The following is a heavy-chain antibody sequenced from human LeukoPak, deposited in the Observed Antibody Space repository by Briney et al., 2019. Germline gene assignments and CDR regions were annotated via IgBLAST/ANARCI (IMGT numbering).Heavy chain of an antibody. V-gene: IGHV4-31*03. CDR2: IYYSGST. CDR1: GGSISSGGYY. Sequence: KPSETLSLTCTVSGGSISSGGYYWSWIRQHPGKGLEWIGYIYYSGSTYYNPSLKSRVTISVDTSKNQFSLKLSSVTAADTAVYYCARGRLTMVRGVIIKMSPDCYWFDPWGQGTLVTVSS. D-gene: IGHD3-10*01. J-gene: IGHJ5*02. CDR3: ARGRLTMVRGVIIKMSPDCYWFDP.